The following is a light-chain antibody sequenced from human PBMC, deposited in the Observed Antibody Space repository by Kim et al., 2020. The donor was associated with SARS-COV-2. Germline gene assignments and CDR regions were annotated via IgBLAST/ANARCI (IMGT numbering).Light chain of an antibody. J-gene: IGKJ2*01. Sequence: DIQITLSSSSLSASVGDRVTLSCWASQSIGNCLNWYQHKPGRAPKLLIYAATTLQSGVPSTFSGTGGVTHFTLTISDLQPDDFATYYCQQTYIPPRYTFGQGTKLEI. CDR2: AAT. CDR3: QQTYIPPRYT. V-gene: IGKV1-39*01. CDR1: QSIGNC.